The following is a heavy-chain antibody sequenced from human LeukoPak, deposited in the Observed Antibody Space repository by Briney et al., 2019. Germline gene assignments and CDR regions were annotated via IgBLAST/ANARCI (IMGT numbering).Heavy chain of an antibody. CDR2: IYTSGST. CDR1: GGSISSYY. V-gene: IGHV4-4*07. J-gene: IGHJ4*02. D-gene: IGHD2-2*01. CDR3: AREGYCSSTSCQFDH. Sequence: SETLSLTCTVSGGSISSYYWSWIRQPAGKGLEWIGRIYTSGSTNYNPSLKSRVTMSVDTSKNQFSLKLSSVTAADTAVYYCAREGYCSSTSCQFDHWGQGTLVTVSS.